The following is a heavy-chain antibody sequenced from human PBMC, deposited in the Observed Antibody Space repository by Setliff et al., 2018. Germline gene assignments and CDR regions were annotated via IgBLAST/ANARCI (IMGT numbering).Heavy chain of an antibody. J-gene: IGHJ4*02. CDR1: GGSFSSYA. Sequence: SVKVSCKASGGSFSSYAISWVRQAPGQGLEWMGGIIPIFGTANYAQKFQGRVTITTDESTSTAYMELSSLRSEDKAVYYCARYDSYGDKYYFDYWGQGTLVTVSS. V-gene: IGHV1-69*05. CDR3: ARYDSYGDKYYFDY. CDR2: IIPIFGTA. D-gene: IGHD4-17*01.